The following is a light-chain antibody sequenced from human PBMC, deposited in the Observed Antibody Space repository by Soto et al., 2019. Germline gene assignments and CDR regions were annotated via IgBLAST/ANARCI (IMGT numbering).Light chain of an antibody. V-gene: IGKV3-20*01. CDR2: GAS. J-gene: IGKJ1*01. CDR3: QQHSTSAWT. CDR1: QSVSSSY. Sequence: EIVVTQSPGTLSLSPGERATLSCRASQSVSSSYSAWYQQKPGQAPRLLIYGASNRATGIPDRFSGSGSGTDFTLTISRLEPEDLAVYYCQQHSTSAWTFGQGTRVEIK.